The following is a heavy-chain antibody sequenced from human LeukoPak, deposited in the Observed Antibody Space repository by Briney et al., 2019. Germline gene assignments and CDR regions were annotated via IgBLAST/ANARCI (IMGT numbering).Heavy chain of an antibody. V-gene: IGHV3-33*01. CDR1: GFTFSSYG. CDR3: ARDLQAGSMVRGVINRFDP. J-gene: IGHJ5*02. Sequence: GGSLRLSCAASGFTFSSYGMHWVRQAPGKGLEWVAVIWYDGSNKYYADSVKGRFIISRDNSKNTLYLQMNSLRAEDTAVYYCARDLQAGSMVRGVINRFDPWGQGTLVTVSS. D-gene: IGHD3-10*01. CDR2: IWYDGSNK.